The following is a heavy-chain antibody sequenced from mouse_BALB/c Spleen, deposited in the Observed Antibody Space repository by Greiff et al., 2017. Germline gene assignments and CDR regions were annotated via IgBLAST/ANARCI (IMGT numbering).Heavy chain of an antibody. D-gene: IGHD3-3*01. V-gene: IGHV1S81*02. CDR1: GYTFTSYW. J-gene: IGHJ3*01. CDR2: INPSNGRT. Sequence: QVQLQQPGAELVKPGASVKLSCKASGYTFTSYWMHWVKQRPGQGLEWIGEINPSNGRTNYNEKFKSKATLTVDKSSSTAYMQLSSLTSEDSAVYYCARWPLGGFAYWGQGTLVTVSA. CDR3: ARWPLGGFAY.